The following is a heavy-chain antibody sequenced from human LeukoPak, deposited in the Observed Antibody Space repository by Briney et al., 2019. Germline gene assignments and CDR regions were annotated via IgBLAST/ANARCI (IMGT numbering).Heavy chain of an antibody. Sequence: GGSLRLSCVASGITFSSHEMNWVRQAPGKGLEWISCISSSGGPIYYADSVKGRFTISRDNAKNSLYLQMNSLRAEDTAVYYCARGFRDTAMFLDYWGQGTLVTVSS. CDR1: GITFSSHE. D-gene: IGHD5-18*01. CDR2: ISSSGGPI. CDR3: ARGFRDTAMFLDY. J-gene: IGHJ4*02. V-gene: IGHV3-48*03.